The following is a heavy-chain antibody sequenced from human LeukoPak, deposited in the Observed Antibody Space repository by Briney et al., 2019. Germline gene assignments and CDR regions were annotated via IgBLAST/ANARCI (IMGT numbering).Heavy chain of an antibody. J-gene: IGHJ4*02. CDR3: ASYGSGNRVSY. CDR1: GFTFSSYS. D-gene: IGHD3-10*01. CDR2: ISGSGGST. Sequence: GGSLRLSCAASGFTFSSYSMNWVRQAPGKGLEWVSAISGSGGSTYYADSVKGRFTISRHNSKNTLYLQMNSLRAEDTAVYYCASYGSGNRVSYWGQGTLVTVSS. V-gene: IGHV3-23*01.